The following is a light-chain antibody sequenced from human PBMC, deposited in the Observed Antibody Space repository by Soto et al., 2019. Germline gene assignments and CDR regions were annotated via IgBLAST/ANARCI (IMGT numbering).Light chain of an antibody. CDR1: KLGDKY. J-gene: IGLJ3*02. CDR3: QACDSSTVV. V-gene: IGLV3-1*01. Sequence: SYELTQPPSVSVSPGQTASITCSGDKLGDKYASWYQQKPGQSPVLVIYQDTKRPSGIPERFSGSNSENTATLTISGTQSMDEADYYCQACDSSTVVFGGGTKLAVL. CDR2: QDT.